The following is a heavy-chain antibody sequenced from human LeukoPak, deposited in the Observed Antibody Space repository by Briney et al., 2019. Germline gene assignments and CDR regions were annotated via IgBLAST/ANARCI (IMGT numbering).Heavy chain of an antibody. Sequence: ASVKVSCKTSGYIFAHNGISWVRQAPGQGPEWMGWISAYNGDTNYAQNFQGRVTMTRDTSTSTVYMELRSLRSDDTAVYYCARVYGYYYYGMDVWGQGTTVTVSS. D-gene: IGHD4-17*01. CDR1: GYIFAHNG. J-gene: IGHJ6*02. V-gene: IGHV1-18*01. CDR2: ISAYNGDT. CDR3: ARVYGYYYYGMDV.